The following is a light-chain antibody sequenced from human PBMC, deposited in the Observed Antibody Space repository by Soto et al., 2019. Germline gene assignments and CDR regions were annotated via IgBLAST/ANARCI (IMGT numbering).Light chain of an antibody. CDR2: GNS. CDR3: AAWDDSLRGLV. CDR1: SSNIGAGYD. J-gene: IGLJ2*01. Sequence: QSVLTQPPSVSGAPGQRVTISCTGSSSNIGAGYDVHWYQQLPGTAPKLLIYGNSNRPSGVPVRFSGSTSGTSASLAISGLRSEDEADYYCAAWDDSLRGLVFGGGTKLTVL. V-gene: IGLV1-40*01.